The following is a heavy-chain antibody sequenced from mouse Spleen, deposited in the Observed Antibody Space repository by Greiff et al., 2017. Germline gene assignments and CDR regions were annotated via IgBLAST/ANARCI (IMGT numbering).Heavy chain of an antibody. V-gene: IGHV1-80*01. D-gene: IGHD1-1*01. CDR1: GYAFSSYG. CDR3: ARGDITVVGDH. CDR2: IYPGDGDT. J-gene: IGHJ2*01. Sequence: QVQLQQSGAELVKPGASVKISCKASGYAFSSYGMNWVKQRPGKGLEWIGQIYPGDGDTNYNGKFKGKATLTADKSSSTAYMQLSSLTSEDSAVYFCARGDITVVGDHWGQGTTPTGSS.